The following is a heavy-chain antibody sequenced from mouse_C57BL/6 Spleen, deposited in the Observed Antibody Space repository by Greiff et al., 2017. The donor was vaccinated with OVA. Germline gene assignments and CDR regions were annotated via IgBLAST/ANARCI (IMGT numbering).Heavy chain of an antibody. Sequence: QVQLQQPGAELVRPGSSVKLSCKASGYTFTSYWMAWVKQRPGQGLEWIGNIYPSDSETHYNQKFKDKATLTVDKSSSTAYMQLSSLTSEDSAVYYCARFDGYYFYWGQGTLVTVSA. CDR3: ARFDGYYFY. CDR2: IYPSDSET. V-gene: IGHV1-61*01. CDR1: GYTFTSYW. D-gene: IGHD2-3*01. J-gene: IGHJ3*01.